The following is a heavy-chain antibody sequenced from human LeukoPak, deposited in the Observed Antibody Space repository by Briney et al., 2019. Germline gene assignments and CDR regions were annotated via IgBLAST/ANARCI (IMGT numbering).Heavy chain of an antibody. J-gene: IGHJ5*02. CDR1: GGSISSGGYS. Sequence: PSETLSLTCTVSGGSISSGGYSWSWIRQPPGKGLEWIGYIYHSGSTYYNPSLKSRVTISVDRSKNQFSLKLSSVTAADTAVYYCASSSTASEWFDPWGQGTLVTVSS. CDR2: IYHSGST. CDR3: ASSSTASEWFDP. V-gene: IGHV4-30-2*01. D-gene: IGHD4-17*01.